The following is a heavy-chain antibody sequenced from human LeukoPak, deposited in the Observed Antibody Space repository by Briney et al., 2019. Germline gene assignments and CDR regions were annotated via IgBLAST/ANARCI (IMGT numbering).Heavy chain of an antibody. CDR1: GFTFSSYA. J-gene: IGHJ4*02. V-gene: IGHV3-23*01. Sequence: GGSLRLSCAASGFTFSSYAMSWVRQAPGKGLEWVSAISGSGGSTYYADSVKGRFTISRDNSKNTLYLQMNSLRAEDTAVYYCAKTRPLDSSSWSHGDYWGQGTLVTVSS. D-gene: IGHD6-13*01. CDR2: ISGSGGST. CDR3: AKTRPLDSSSWSHGDY.